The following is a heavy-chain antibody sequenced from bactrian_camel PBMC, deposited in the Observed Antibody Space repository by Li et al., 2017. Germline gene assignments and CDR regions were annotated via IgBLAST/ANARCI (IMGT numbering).Heavy chain of an antibody. J-gene: IGHJ4*01. Sequence: VQLVESGGGSVQAGGSLRLSCAADAATYNSNCMGWFRQVPGEEREGVASMPIGIGTTTYTDSVKGRFTISRDNIKNTIYLQMNSLQPGDTAMYYCVADRCPYFGLGLENDYNYWGQGTQVTVS. CDR3: VADRCPYFGLGLENDYNY. V-gene: IGHV3S53*01. CDR1: AATYNSNC. D-gene: IGHD5*01. CDR2: MPIGIGTT.